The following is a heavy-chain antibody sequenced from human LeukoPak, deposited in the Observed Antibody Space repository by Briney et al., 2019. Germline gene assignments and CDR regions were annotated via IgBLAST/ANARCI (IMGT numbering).Heavy chain of an antibody. CDR2: INPNSGGT. Sequence: ASVKVSCKASGYTFTGYYMHWVRQAPGQGLEWMGRINPNSGGTNYAQKFQGRVTMTRDTSICTAYMELSRLRSDDTAVYYCARGGYDFVYYYYGMDVWGQGTTVTVSS. V-gene: IGHV1-2*06. CDR3: ARGGYDFVYYYYGMDV. D-gene: IGHD3-3*01. J-gene: IGHJ6*02. CDR1: GYTFTGYY.